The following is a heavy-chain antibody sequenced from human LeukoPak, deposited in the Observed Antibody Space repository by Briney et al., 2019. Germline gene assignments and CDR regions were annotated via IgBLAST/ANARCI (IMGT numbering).Heavy chain of an antibody. J-gene: IGHJ4*02. V-gene: IGHV3-7*01. Sequence: PGGSLRLSCAASGFTFSSYWMSWVRQAPGKGLEWVANIKQDGSRIHYVDSVKGRFTISRDNAKNSLYLQMNSLRAEDTAVYYCARDPGIAVAGTVGYSDFWGQGTLVTVSS. D-gene: IGHD6-13*01. CDR1: GFTFSSYW. CDR2: IKQDGSRI. CDR3: ARDPGIAVAGTVGYSDF.